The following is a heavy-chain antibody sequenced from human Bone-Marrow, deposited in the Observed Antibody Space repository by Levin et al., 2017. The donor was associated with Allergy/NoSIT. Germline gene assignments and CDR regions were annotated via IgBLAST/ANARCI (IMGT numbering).Heavy chain of an antibody. D-gene: IGHD2-8*01. V-gene: IGHV4-61*01. CDR3: AKGGSRACTLCTT. Sequence: SQTLSLTCTVSGGSVPSANYYWSWIRQSPGKELEWIGYISNSGSTDYNPSLNSRVTISADTSKNQCSLNLKSVTAADTAVYYCAKGGSRACTLCTTWGLGTLVTVSS. CDR2: ISNSGST. CDR1: GGSVPSANYY. J-gene: IGHJ5*02.